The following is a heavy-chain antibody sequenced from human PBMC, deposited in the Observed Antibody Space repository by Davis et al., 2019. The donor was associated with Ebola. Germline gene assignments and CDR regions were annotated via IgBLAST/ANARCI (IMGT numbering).Heavy chain of an antibody. V-gene: IGHV3-30-3*01. CDR2: ISYDGSGE. Sequence: PGGSLRLSCAASGFTFSTYSMHWVRQAPGKGLEWVAVISYDGSGEYKADSVKGRFTISRDNAKNSLYLQMNSLRAEDTAVYYCVRESSGYDPAGYYDYGMDVWGQGTTVTVSS. D-gene: IGHD5-12*01. CDR3: VRESSGYDPAGYYDYGMDV. CDR1: GFTFSTYS. J-gene: IGHJ6*02.